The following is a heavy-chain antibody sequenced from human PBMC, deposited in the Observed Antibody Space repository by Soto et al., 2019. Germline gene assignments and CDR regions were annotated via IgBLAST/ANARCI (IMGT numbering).Heavy chain of an antibody. CDR1: GFTFSSYG. CDR3: AKGYYDSSGYYSGFFDY. J-gene: IGHJ4*02. D-gene: IGHD3-22*01. V-gene: IGHV3-30*18. CDR2: ISYDGSNK. Sequence: GGSLRLSCAASGFTFSSYGMHWVRQAPGKGLEWVAVISYDGSNKYYADSVKGRFTISRDNSKNTLYLQMNSLRAEDTAVYYCAKGYYDSSGYYSGFFDYWGQGTLVTVSS.